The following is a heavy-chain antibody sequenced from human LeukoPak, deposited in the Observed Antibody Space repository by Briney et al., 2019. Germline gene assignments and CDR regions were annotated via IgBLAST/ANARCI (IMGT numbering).Heavy chain of an antibody. CDR3: ARGRSGYSYGYYFDY. J-gene: IGHJ4*02. V-gene: IGHV1-69*05. CDR1: GGTFSIYA. D-gene: IGHD5-18*01. Sequence: GASVKVSCKASGGTFSIYAISWVRQAPGQGLEWMGGIIPIFGTANYAQKFQGRVTITTDEPTSTAYMELSSLRSEDTAVYYCARGRSGYSYGYYFDYWGQGTLVTVSS. CDR2: IIPIFGTA.